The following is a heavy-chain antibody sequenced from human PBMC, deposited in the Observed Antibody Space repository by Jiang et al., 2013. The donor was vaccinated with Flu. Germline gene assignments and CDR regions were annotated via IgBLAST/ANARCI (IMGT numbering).Heavy chain of an antibody. D-gene: IGHD2-2*01. Sequence: VQLVESGGGLVKPGGSLRLSCAASGFTFSDVWMNWVRQAPGKGLEWVGRIKSKTDGETIDYAAPVKGRFTISRDDSQNMLYLQMSSLKNEDTAVYYCTTDDRNADTPRYCTSTTCYYYFDYWGQGTLVTVSS. V-gene: IGHV3-15*01. CDR1: GFTFSDVW. CDR2: IKSKTDGETI. CDR3: TTDDRNADTPRYCTSTTCYYYFDY. J-gene: IGHJ4*02.